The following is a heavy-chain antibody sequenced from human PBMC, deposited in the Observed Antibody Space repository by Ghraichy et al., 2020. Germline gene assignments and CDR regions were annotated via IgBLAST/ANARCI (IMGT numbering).Heavy chain of an antibody. CDR1: GFTFSSYA. Sequence: ETLSLTCAASGFTFSSYAMSWVRQAPGKGLEWVSAISGSGGSTYYADSVKGRFTISRDNSKNTLYLQMNSLRAEDTAVYYCAKLGDIVVVPAAMYDYWGQGTLVTVSS. CDR2: ISGSGGST. D-gene: IGHD2-2*01. J-gene: IGHJ4*02. V-gene: IGHV3-23*01. CDR3: AKLGDIVVVPAAMYDY.